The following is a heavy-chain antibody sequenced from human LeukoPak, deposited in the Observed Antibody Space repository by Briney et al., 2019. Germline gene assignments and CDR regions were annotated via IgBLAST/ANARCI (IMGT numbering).Heavy chain of an antibody. D-gene: IGHD6-6*01. CDR3: ARRSPSLDWFDP. J-gene: IGHJ5*02. Sequence: PSETLSLTCTVSGDSIISYFWSWIRQPPGKGLEWIGYIYYIGGTTYNPSLKSRVTMSVDTSKSQFSLKLSSVTAADTAVYYCARRSPSLDWFDPWGQGTLVTVSS. V-gene: IGHV4-59*01. CDR2: IYYIGGT. CDR1: GDSIISYF.